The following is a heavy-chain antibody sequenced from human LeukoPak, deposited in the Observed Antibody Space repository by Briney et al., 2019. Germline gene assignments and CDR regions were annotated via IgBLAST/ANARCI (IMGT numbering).Heavy chain of an antibody. D-gene: IGHD5-18*01. V-gene: IGHV3-48*01. CDR1: GFTFSSYS. Sequence: PGGSLRLSCAASGFTFSSYSMNWVRQAPGKGLEWVSYISSSSSTIYYADSVKGRFTISRDNAKNSLYLQMNSLRAEDTAVYYCARHTDTAMPNWGQGTLVTVSS. J-gene: IGHJ4*02. CDR3: ARHTDTAMPN. CDR2: ISSSSSTI.